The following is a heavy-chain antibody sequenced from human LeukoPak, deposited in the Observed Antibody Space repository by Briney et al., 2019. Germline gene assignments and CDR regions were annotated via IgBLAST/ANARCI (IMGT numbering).Heavy chain of an antibody. Sequence: ASVKVSCKASGYTFTSYYMHWVRQAPGQGLEWMGIINPSGGSTSYAQKFQGRVTMTRDMSTSTVYMELSSLRSEDTAVYYGIVVVITTPYWGQGTLVTVSS. J-gene: IGHJ4*02. CDR3: IVVVITTPY. D-gene: IGHD3-22*01. CDR2: INPSGGST. CDR1: GYTFTSYY. V-gene: IGHV1-46*01.